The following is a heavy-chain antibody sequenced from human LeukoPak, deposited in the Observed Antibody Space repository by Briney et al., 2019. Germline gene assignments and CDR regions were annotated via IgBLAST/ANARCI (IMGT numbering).Heavy chain of an antibody. Sequence: GGSLRLSCAASGFTFSDYYMSWIRQAPGKGLEWVSYISNSGNTVYYADSVKGRFTISRDNAKNSLYLQMNSLRAEDTAVYYCARDWYNNSDAFDLWGQGTMVTVSS. J-gene: IGHJ3*01. CDR3: ARDWYNNSDAFDL. CDR2: ISNSGNTV. D-gene: IGHD4-11*01. V-gene: IGHV3-11*04. CDR1: GFTFSDYY.